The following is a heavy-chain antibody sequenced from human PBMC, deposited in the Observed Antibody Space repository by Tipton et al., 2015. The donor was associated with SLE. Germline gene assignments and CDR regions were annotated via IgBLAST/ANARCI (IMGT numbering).Heavy chain of an antibody. Sequence: TLSLTCTVSGGSINSYYWTWVRPPAGKDLEWIGHFHSSGILNYNPSLKSRVTISLDTSKNHFSLKMNSVTAADTAVYYCARENVAADGALDVWGQGTMVTVSS. CDR1: GGSINSYY. V-gene: IGHV4-4*08. D-gene: IGHD6-13*01. CDR3: ARENVAADGALDV. CDR2: FHSSGIL. J-gene: IGHJ3*01.